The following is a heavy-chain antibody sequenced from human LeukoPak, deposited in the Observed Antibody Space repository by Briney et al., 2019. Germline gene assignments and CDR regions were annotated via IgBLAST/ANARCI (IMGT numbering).Heavy chain of an antibody. CDR2: ISRSGDIA. Sequence: PGGSLRLSCVGSGFTFSDKYMTWIRQAPGRGLEWVSYISRSGDIASYADSVKGRFTISRDNAKNSLYLQMNSLRVEDTAVYYCARAPTVLVGYCSSSSCQADYWGQGTLVTVSS. J-gene: IGHJ4*02. CDR3: ARAPTVLVGYCSSSSCQADY. D-gene: IGHD2-2*01. CDR1: GFTFSDKY. V-gene: IGHV3-11*04.